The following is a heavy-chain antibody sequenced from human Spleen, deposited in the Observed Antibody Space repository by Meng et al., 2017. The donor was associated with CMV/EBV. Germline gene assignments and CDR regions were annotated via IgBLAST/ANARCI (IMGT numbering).Heavy chain of an antibody. V-gene: IGHV1-18*01. CDR1: FTSYG. D-gene: IGHD3-16*02. CDR2: ISAYNSNT. CDR3: ARAVLFNYDYVWGSYRYSDY. J-gene: IGHJ4*02. Sequence: FTSYGISWVRQAPGQGLEWMGWISAYNSNTNYAQKLRGRVTMTTDTSTSTAYMELRSLRSDDTAVYYCARAVLFNYDYVWGSYRYSDYWGQGTLVTVSS.